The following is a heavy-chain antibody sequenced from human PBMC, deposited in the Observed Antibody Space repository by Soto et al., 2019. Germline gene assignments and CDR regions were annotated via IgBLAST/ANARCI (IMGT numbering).Heavy chain of an antibody. V-gene: IGHV3-30-3*01. Sequence: PGSSLRLSCAASGFTFSIYAMHWVRQAPGKGLEWVAVISYDGSNKYYADSVKGRFTISRDNSKNTLYLQMNSLRAEDTAVYYCARSEWLLTPYDYWGQGTLFTVS. CDR2: ISYDGSNK. CDR3: ARSEWLLTPYDY. CDR1: GFTFSIYA. D-gene: IGHD3-3*01. J-gene: IGHJ4*02.